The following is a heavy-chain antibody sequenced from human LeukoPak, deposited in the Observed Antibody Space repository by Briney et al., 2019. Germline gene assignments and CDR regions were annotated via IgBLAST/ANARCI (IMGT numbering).Heavy chain of an antibody. CDR2: ITNSGNSK. Sequence: GGSLRLSCAASEFTFSSYSMNWVRQAPGKGLEWVSYITNSGNSKSYADSVKGRFTISRDNTKNSLYLQMNGLRAEDTAVYYCAKTRPLDSSSWSHGDYWGQGTLVTVSS. CDR3: AKTRPLDSSSWSHGDY. CDR1: EFTFSSYS. D-gene: IGHD6-13*01. J-gene: IGHJ4*02. V-gene: IGHV3-48*01.